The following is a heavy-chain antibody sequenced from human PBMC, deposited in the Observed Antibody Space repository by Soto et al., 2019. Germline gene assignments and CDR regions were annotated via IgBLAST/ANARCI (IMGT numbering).Heavy chain of an antibody. CDR2: IYYTT. J-gene: IGHJ4*02. D-gene: IGHD6-19*01. V-gene: IGHV4-59*01. CDR3: ERTSPVAGGFDY. Sequence: QVQLQESGPGLVKPSETLSLTCTVSGGSISNYYWSWIRQAPGKRLEWIGYIYYTTNYNPSLKSRVTISADTSKKQISLKLTSVTAADTAVYYCERTSPVAGGFDYWGQGTLVTVSS. CDR1: GGSISNYY.